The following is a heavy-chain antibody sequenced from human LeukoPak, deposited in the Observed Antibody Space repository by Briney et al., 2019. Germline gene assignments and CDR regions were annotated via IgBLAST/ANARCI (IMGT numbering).Heavy chain of an antibody. D-gene: IGHD6-13*01. J-gene: IGHJ4*02. V-gene: IGHV4-39*01. CDR3: ARLHSSGWYYHY. Sequence: PSETLSLTCTVSGGSISSSSYYWGWIRQPPGKGLEWIGSIYYSGSTYYNPSLKSRVTISEDTSKNQFSLKLSSVTAADTAVYYCARLHSSGWYYHYWGQGTLVTVSS. CDR1: GGSISSSSYY. CDR2: IYYSGST.